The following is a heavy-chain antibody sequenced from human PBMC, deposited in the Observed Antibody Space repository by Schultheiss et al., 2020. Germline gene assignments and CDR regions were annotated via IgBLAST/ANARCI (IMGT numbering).Heavy chain of an antibody. J-gene: IGHJ6*02. CDR1: GFTVSSNY. V-gene: IGHV3-66*01. CDR2: IYSGGST. CDR3: AKDREQQLVLFYYGMDV. Sequence: GGSLRLSCAASGFTVSSNYMSWVRQAPGKGLEWVSVIYSGGSTYYADSVKGRFTISRDNSKNTLYLQMNSLRAEDTAVYYCAKDREQQLVLFYYGMDVWGQGTTVTVSS. D-gene: IGHD6-13*01.